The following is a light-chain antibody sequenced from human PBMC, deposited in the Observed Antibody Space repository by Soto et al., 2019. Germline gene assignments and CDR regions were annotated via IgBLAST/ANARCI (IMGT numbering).Light chain of an antibody. CDR3: QQYNGT. CDR1: QSISNW. CDR2: KAS. Sequence: DIPMTQSPSTLSASVGDRVTITCRASQSISNWLAWYQQKPGKAPNLLIYKASSLESGVPSRFSGSGSGTEFTLTISSLQPDDFATYYCQQYNGTFGQGTKVEIK. J-gene: IGKJ1*01. V-gene: IGKV1-5*03.